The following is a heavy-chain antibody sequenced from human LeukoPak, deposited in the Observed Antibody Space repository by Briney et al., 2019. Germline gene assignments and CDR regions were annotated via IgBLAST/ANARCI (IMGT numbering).Heavy chain of an antibody. J-gene: IGHJ6*02. V-gene: IGHV4-59*08. CDR3: ARHGRYYGMDV. CDR2: IYYSGST. Sequence: PSETLSLTCTVSGGSISSYYWSWIRQPPGKGLEWIGYIYYSGSTNYNPSFKSRVTISVDTSKNQFSLKLSSVTAADTAVYYCARHGRYYGMDVWGQGTTVTVSS. CDR1: GGSISSYY.